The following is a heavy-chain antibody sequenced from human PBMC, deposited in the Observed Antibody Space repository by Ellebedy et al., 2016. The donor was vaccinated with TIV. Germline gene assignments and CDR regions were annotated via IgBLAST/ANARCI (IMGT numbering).Heavy chain of an antibody. V-gene: IGHV4-39*01. D-gene: IGHD6-13*01. Sequence: SETLSLXCTVSGGSISSSSYYWGWIRQPPGKGLEWIGSIYYSGSTYYNPSLKSRVTISVDTSKNQFSLKLSSVTAADTAVYYCASISSSWYLNFDYWGQGTLVTVSS. CDR3: ASISSSWYLNFDY. J-gene: IGHJ4*02. CDR2: IYYSGST. CDR1: GGSISSSSYY.